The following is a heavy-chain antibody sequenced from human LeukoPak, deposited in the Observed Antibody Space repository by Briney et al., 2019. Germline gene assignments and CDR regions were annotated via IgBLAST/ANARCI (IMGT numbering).Heavy chain of an antibody. CDR1: GGSISSGGYY. V-gene: IGHV4-31*03. Sequence: SQTLSLTCTVSGGSISSGGYYWSWIRQHPGKGLEWIGYIYYSGSTYYNPSLKSRVTISVDASKNQFSLKLSSVTAADTAVYYCARGYDFWSDYFFDYWGQGTLVTVSS. J-gene: IGHJ4*02. D-gene: IGHD3-3*01. CDR3: ARGYDFWSDYFFDY. CDR2: IYYSGST.